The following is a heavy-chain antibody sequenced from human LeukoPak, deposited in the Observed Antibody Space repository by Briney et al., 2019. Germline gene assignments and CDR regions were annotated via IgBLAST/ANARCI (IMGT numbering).Heavy chain of an antibody. J-gene: IGHJ4*02. CDR2: IHYNGDT. CDR3: GRWGYFDSGNYFVVDY. D-gene: IGHD3-22*01. Sequence: SETLSLTCTVSGDSIRNYYWTWIRQAPGKALEWIGHIHYNGDTAYNFSLRSRVTISMDTSKNQFSLKLSSVTAADTAVYYCGRWGYFDSGNYFVVDYWGQGTVVTAS. V-gene: IGHV4-59*01. CDR1: GDSIRNYY.